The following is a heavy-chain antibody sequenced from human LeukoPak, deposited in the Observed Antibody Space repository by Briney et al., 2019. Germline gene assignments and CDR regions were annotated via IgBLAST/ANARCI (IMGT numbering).Heavy chain of an antibody. CDR2: IASSGSTI. CDR1: GFTFTDYS. D-gene: IGHD2-8*02. J-gene: IGHJ4*02. Sequence: GGSLRLSCAASGFTFTDYSMNWIRQAPGKGLEWVSYIASSGSTIYYADSVKGRFTISRDNAKNSLYLQMNSLRVEDTAVYYCGRQRGWCFDYWGQGTLVTVSS. CDR3: GRQRGWCFDY. V-gene: IGHV3-11*04.